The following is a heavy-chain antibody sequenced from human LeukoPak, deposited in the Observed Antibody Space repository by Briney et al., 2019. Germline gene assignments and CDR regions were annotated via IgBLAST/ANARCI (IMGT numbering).Heavy chain of an antibody. CDR1: GGSISSSSYY. CDR2: IYYSGST. CDR3: ARIAKGVFDY. D-gene: IGHD3-16*01. Sequence: SETLSLTCTVSGGSISSSSYYWGWIRQPPGKGLEWIGSIYYSGSTYYNPSLKSRVTMSVDTSKNQFSLKLSSVTAADTAVYYCARIAKGVFDYWGQGTLVTVSS. V-gene: IGHV4-39*07. J-gene: IGHJ4*02.